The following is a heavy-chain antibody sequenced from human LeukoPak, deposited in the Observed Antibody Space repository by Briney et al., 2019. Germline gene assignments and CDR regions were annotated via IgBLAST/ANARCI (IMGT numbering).Heavy chain of an antibody. CDR2: IRYDRSNK. CDR1: GFTFSSYG. CDR3: AKDYLGYCSSTSCHDAFDI. Sequence: PGGSLRLSCAASGFTFSSYGMHWVRQAPGKGLEWVAFIRYDRSNKYYADSVKGRFTISRDNSKNTLYLQMNSLRAEDTAVYYCAKDYLGYCSSTSCHDAFDIWGQGTMVTVSS. V-gene: IGHV3-30*02. D-gene: IGHD2-2*01. J-gene: IGHJ3*02.